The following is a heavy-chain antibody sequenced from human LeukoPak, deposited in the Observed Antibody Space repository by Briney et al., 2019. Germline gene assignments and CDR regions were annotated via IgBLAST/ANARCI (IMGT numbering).Heavy chain of an antibody. D-gene: IGHD3-10*01. CDR1: GFTFSSYS. CDR3: ARLSAYYYGSYFYYYMDV. Sequence: KPGGSLRLSCAASGFTFSSYSMNWVRQAPGKGLEWVSSISSSSSYIYYADSVKGRFTISRDNAKKSVSLHMSSLRAEDTALYYCARLSAYYYGSYFYYYMDVWGKGTTVTVSS. V-gene: IGHV3-21*01. J-gene: IGHJ6*03. CDR2: ISSSSSYI.